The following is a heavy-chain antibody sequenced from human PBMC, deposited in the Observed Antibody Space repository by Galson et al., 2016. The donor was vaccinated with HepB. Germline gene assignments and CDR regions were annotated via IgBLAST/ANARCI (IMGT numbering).Heavy chain of an antibody. CDR3: ARAFSNSPFDY. D-gene: IGHD6-6*01. CDR1: GSTFSNYD. Sequence: SVKVSCKASGSTFSNYDINWVRQATGQGLEWMGWMNPKSGNTDYAQKFQGRVTMTRNTSINTAYMELSSLRSEDTAVYFCARAFSNSPFDYWGQGTLLTVSS. V-gene: IGHV1-8*01. J-gene: IGHJ4*02. CDR2: MNPKSGNT.